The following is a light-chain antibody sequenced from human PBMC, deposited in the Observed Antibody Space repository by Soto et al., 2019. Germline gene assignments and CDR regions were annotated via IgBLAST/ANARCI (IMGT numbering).Light chain of an antibody. CDR1: QDISNY. Sequence: DIQMTQSPSSLSASVGDRVTITCQASQDISNYLNWYQQKPGKAPKLLIYDASNLETGVPSRFSGSGSGTDFTFTISSLQPEDSATYFCQQYDNFSFIFGPGTKVDIK. J-gene: IGKJ3*01. V-gene: IGKV1-33*01. CDR3: QQYDNFSFI. CDR2: DAS.